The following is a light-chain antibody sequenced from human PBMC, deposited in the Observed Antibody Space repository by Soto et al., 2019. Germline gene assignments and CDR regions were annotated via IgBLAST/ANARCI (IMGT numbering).Light chain of an antibody. J-gene: IGKJ1*01. CDR3: QQYNNGPRT. CDR2: GAS. Sequence: EIVVTQSPATLSVSPGERATLSCRASQSVSSNLAWYQQKPGQAPRLLIYGASTRATGIPARFSGSGSGTEFTLTISSLQSEEFSVYYCQQYNNGPRTFGQGTKVDIK. V-gene: IGKV3-15*01. CDR1: QSVSSN.